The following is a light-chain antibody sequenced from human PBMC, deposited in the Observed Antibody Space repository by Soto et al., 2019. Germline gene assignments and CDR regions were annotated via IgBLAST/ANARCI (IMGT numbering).Light chain of an antibody. V-gene: IGLV1-40*01. J-gene: IGLJ1*01. CDR3: QSYDFGLSAHNYV. CDR2: ANN. CDR1: SSNIGAGYD. Sequence: QSVLTQPPSVSGAPGQRVTISCTGGSSNIGAGYDVHWYQQFPGTAPRLLIYANNNRPSGVPDRFSGSKSGTSAPLAITGLQADDEAEYYCQSYDFGLSAHNYVFGTGTKV.